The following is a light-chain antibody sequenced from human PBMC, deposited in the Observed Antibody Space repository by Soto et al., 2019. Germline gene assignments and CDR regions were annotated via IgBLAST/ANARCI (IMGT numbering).Light chain of an antibody. CDR1: SSDVGAYNY. J-gene: IGLJ1*01. V-gene: IGLV2-11*01. CDR2: DVS. Sequence: QSALTQPRSVSGSPGQSVTISCTGTSSDVGAYNYVSWYQQHPAKAPNLMIYDVSKRPSGVPDHFSGSKPGNTASLTISGLQAEDEGDYYCCSYTNSAYVFGTGTKVTVL. CDR3: CSYTNSAYV.